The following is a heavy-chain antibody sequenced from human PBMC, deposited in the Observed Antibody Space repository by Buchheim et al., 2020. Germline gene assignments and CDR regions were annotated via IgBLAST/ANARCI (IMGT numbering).Heavy chain of an antibody. CDR1: GDTFSYA. V-gene: IGHV1-69*06. D-gene: IGHD3-10*01. Sequence: QVQLVQSGTEVKKPESSVKVSCKSSGDTFSYALSWVRQALGQGLEWLGQINPTTGATKYAQKFQGRVTIAADKPTTTVYMELRGLKSDDTALYFCARGGSDPPSTMGYFDYWGQGT. J-gene: IGHJ4*02. CDR2: INPTTGAT. CDR3: ARGGSDPPSTMGYFDY.